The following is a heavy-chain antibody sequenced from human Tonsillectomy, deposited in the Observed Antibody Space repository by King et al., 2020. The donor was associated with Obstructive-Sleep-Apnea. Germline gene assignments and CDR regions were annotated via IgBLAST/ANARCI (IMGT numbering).Heavy chain of an antibody. CDR3: AWDFLDSGGYYYYGMDV. Sequence: VQLVESGGGLVQPGGSLRLSCAASGFTVSSNYMSWVRQAPGKGLEWVSVIYSGGSTYYADSVKGRFTISRDNSKNTLDLQMNSLRAEDTAVYYCAWDFLDSGGYYYYGMDVWGQGTTVTVSS. V-gene: IGHV3-66*01. J-gene: IGHJ6*02. CDR1: GFTVSSNY. CDR2: IYSGGST. D-gene: IGHD1-26*01.